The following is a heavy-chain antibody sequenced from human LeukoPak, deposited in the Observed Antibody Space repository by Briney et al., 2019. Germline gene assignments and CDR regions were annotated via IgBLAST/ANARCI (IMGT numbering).Heavy chain of an antibody. CDR1: GFSLSDYG. D-gene: IGHD3-10*01. CDR3: AKDPEPDIDYYGSGSYARYFDY. Sequence: GGSLRLSCKVSGFSLSDYGMHWVRQAPGKGLEWVAFIRYDGSNKHYGDFVKGRFTISRDNSKNTLYLQMNSLRAEDTAVYYCAKDPEPDIDYYGSGSYARYFDYWGQGTLVTVSS. CDR2: IRYDGSNK. V-gene: IGHV3-30*02. J-gene: IGHJ4*02.